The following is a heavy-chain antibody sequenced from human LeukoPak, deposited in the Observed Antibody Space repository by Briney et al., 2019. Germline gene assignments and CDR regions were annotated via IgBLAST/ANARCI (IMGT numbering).Heavy chain of an antibody. J-gene: IGHJ5*02. D-gene: IGHD3-10*01. CDR2: IYYGGNT. CDR3: AGDFFNSGRMMWENWFDP. V-gene: IGHV4-4*07. Sequence: PSETLSLTCTVSGDSISNYYWSWIRQPAGKVLEWIGRIYYGGNTNYNPSLKSRVTMSVDTSKNQFSLKLSSVTAADTAVYYCAGDFFNSGRMMWENWFDPWGQGTLVTVSS. CDR1: GDSISNYY.